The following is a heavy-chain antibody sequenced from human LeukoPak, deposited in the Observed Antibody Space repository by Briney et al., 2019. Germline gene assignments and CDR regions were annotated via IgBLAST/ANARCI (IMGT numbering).Heavy chain of an antibody. V-gene: IGHV4-34*01. D-gene: IGHD3-22*01. J-gene: IGHJ6*03. CDR1: GGSFSGYH. CDR2: INPSGST. Sequence: PSEILSLTCAVYGGSFSGYHWTWIRQSPGKGLEWIGDINPSGSTYYNPSLKSRLTISVDTSKNQFSLKLRSVTAADTAVYYCARGRHDITMIVVVMTSVSYYLDVWGKGTTVTVS. CDR3: ARGRHDITMIVVVMTSVSYYLDV.